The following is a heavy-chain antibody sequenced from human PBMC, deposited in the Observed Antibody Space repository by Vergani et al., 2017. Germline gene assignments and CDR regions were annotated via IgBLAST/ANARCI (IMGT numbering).Heavy chain of an antibody. D-gene: IGHD4-23*01. V-gene: IGHV3-23*01. CDR2: ISGSGGST. J-gene: IGHJ4*02. Sequence: EVQLLESGGGLVQPGGSLRLSCAASGFTFSSYAMSWVRQAPGKGLEWVSAISGSGGSTYYADSVKGRFTISRDNSKNTLYLQMNSLRAEDTAVYYCAKXSLHGGSSPYYFDYWGQGTLVTVSS. CDR3: AKXSLHGGSSPYYFDY. CDR1: GFTFSSYA.